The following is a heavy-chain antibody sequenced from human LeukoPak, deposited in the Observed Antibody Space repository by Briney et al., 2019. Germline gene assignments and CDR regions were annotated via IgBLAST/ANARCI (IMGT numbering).Heavy chain of an antibody. D-gene: IGHD3-10*01. V-gene: IGHV4-39*07. Sequence: SETLSLTCTVSGASISSSRYYWAWIRQPPGRGLEWIGSIHYSRGTYYNPSLKSRVTISVDTSKNQFSLKLSSVTAADTAVYYCARGDPYRGKYFDYWGQGTLVTVSS. CDR3: ARGDPYRGKYFDY. CDR1: GASISSSRYY. CDR2: IHYSRGT. J-gene: IGHJ4*02.